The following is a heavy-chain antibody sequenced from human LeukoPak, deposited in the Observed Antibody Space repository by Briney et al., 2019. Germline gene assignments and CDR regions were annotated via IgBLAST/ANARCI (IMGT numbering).Heavy chain of an antibody. V-gene: IGHV4-34*01. J-gene: IGHJ4*02. D-gene: IGHD6-19*01. Sequence: SETLSLTCAVYGGSFSGYYWSWIRQPPGKGLEWIGEINHSGSTNYNPSLKSRVTISVDTSKNQFSLNLNSGTAADTAVYYCARVAYSSGWFFDYWGQGSLVTVSS. CDR3: ARVAYSSGWFFDY. CDR1: GGSFSGYY. CDR2: INHSGST.